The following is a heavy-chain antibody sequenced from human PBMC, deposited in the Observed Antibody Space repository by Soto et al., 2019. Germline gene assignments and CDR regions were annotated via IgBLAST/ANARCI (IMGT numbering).Heavy chain of an antibody. Sequence: SVKVSCKASGGTFSSYAISWVRQAPGQGLEWMGGIIPIFGTANYAQKFQGRVTITADESTSTAYMELSSLRSEDTAVYYCARVMAYDFWSGYYFDYWDQGTLDTVSS. J-gene: IGHJ4*02. CDR3: ARVMAYDFWSGYYFDY. CDR1: GGTFSSYA. D-gene: IGHD3-3*01. V-gene: IGHV1-69*13. CDR2: IIPIFGTA.